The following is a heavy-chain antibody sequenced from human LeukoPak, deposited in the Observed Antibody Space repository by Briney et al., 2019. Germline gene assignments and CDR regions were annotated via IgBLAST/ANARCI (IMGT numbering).Heavy chain of an antibody. D-gene: IGHD5-24*01. CDR3: AKDRRRDGYNWGFGAFDI. CDR2: ISGSGDST. V-gene: IGHV3-23*01. Sequence: GGSLRLSCAASGFTFSSYAMSWVRQAPGRGLEWVSAISGSGDSTYYADSVKGRLTISRDNSKNTLYLQMNSLRAEDTAVYYCAKDRRRDGYNWGFGAFDIWGQGTMVTVSS. J-gene: IGHJ3*02. CDR1: GFTFSSYA.